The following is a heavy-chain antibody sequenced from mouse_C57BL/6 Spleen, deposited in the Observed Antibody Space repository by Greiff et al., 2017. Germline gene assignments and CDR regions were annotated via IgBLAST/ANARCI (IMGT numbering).Heavy chain of an antibody. Sequence: VQLQQSGPELVKPGASVKIPCKASGYTFTDYNMDWVKQSHGKSLEWIGDINPNNGGTIYNQKFKGKATLTVDKSSSTAYMELRSLTSEDTAVYYCARGIYYYGSSYGYAMDYWGQGTSVTVSS. CDR2: INPNNGGT. J-gene: IGHJ4*01. CDR1: GYTFTDYN. D-gene: IGHD1-1*01. V-gene: IGHV1-18*01. CDR3: ARGIYYYGSSYGYAMDY.